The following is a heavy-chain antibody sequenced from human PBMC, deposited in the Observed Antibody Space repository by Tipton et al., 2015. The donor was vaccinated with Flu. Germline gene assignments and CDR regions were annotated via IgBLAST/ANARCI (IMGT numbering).Heavy chain of an antibody. CDR1: GYNFAKHW. CDR2: IYPGDSDT. CDR3: ARREGGGDYSLDY. D-gene: IGHD2-21*02. J-gene: IGHJ4*02. V-gene: IGHV5-51*01. Sequence: EVQLVQSGAEVKKPGESLKISCKASGYNFAKHWIGWVRQMPGKGLEWVGIIYPGDSDTVYNPSFQGQATISADEPITTAYLQWSGLKASDPAVYYCARREGGGDYSLDYWGQGTLVTVSS.